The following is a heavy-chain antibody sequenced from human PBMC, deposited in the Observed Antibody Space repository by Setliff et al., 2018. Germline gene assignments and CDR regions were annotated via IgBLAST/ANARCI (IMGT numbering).Heavy chain of an antibody. CDR1: GGTFSSYT. CDR2: IIPILGIA. V-gene: IGHV1-69*02. CDR3: ARSVGGVSVSSPFDY. Sequence: SVNVSCKASGGTFSSYTISWVRQAPGQGLEWMGRIIPILGIANYAQKFQGRVTITADKSTSTAYMELSSLRSEDTAVYYCARSVGGVSVSSPFDYWGQGTLVTVSS. J-gene: IGHJ4*02. D-gene: IGHD3-16*02.